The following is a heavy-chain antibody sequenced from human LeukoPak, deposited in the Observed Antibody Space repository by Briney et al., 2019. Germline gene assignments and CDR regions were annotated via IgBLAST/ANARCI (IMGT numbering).Heavy chain of an antibody. Sequence: GASVKVSCKASGYTFTSYYMHWVRQAPGQGLEWMGIVNPSGGSTSYAQKFQGRVTMTRDMSTSTVYMELSSLRSEDTAVYYCAREPTILGAYGGSFDYWGQGTLVTVSP. D-gene: IGHD3-3*01. J-gene: IGHJ4*02. CDR3: AREPTILGAYGGSFDY. V-gene: IGHV1-46*01. CDR2: VNPSGGST. CDR1: GYTFTSYY.